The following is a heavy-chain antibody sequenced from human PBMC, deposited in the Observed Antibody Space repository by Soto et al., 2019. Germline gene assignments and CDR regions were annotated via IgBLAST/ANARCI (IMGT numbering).Heavy chain of an antibody. J-gene: IGHJ2*01. CDR3: ARDPGSNSNDWYFDL. Sequence: QVQLQESGPGLVKPSQTLSLTCTVSGGSISSGGYYWNWIRQHPGKGLEWIGYIYYSGSTYYNPFLKGRVTLSVDTSKHHFCLKLSSVTAADTAVYYCARDPGSNSNDWYFDLWGRGTLVTVSS. D-gene: IGHD4-4*01. CDR1: GGSISSGGYY. CDR2: IYYSGST. V-gene: IGHV4-31*03.